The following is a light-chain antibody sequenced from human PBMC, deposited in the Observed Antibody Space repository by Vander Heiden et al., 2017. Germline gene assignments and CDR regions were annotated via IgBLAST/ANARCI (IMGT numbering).Light chain of an antibody. CDR1: QSVTSN. Sequence: EIVLTQSPATLSVSPGERPTLSCRASQSVTSNYLAWYQQKPGQAPRLLIYGASTRAAGIPARFSGSGSGTEFTLTISSLQSEDFAVYYCQQYHKWPITFGQRTRLEIK. V-gene: IGKV3-15*01. CDR3: QQYHKWPIT. CDR2: GAS. J-gene: IGKJ5*01.